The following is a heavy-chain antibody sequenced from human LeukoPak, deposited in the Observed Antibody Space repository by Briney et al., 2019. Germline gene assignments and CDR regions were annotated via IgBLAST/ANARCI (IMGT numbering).Heavy chain of an antibody. Sequence: SETLSLTCTVSGYTISSGYYWGWIRPPPGKGLEWIGSIYHSGSTYYNPSLKSRVTISVDTSKNQFSLKLSSVTAADTAVYYCARDRGGYVGSSDGIDYWGQGTLVTVSS. CDR3: ARDRGGYVGSSDGIDY. CDR2: IYHSGST. J-gene: IGHJ4*02. V-gene: IGHV4-38-2*02. D-gene: IGHD5-12*01. CDR1: GYTISSGYY.